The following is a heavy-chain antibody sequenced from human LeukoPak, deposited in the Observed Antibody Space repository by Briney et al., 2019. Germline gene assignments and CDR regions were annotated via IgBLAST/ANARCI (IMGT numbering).Heavy chain of an antibody. CDR2: TNWNGGSI. CDR3: AREKDGSGSYYMSGFDY. CDR1: GFTFDDYG. D-gene: IGHD3-10*01. V-gene: IGHV3-20*04. J-gene: IGHJ4*02. Sequence: GGSLRLSCAASGFTFDDYGMSWLRQAPGKGLEEVSGTNWNGGSIGYAVSVKGRFTISRDNAKNSLYLQMNSLRAEDTALYYCAREKDGSGSYYMSGFDYWGQGTLVTVSS.